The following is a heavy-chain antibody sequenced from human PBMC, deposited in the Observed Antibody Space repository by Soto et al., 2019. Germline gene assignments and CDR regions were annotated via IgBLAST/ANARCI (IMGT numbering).Heavy chain of an antibody. J-gene: IGHJ6*02. D-gene: IGHD6-13*01. Sequence: GGSLRLSCAASGFTFSSYSMNWVRQAPGKGLEWVSYISSSSSTIYYADSVKGRFTISRDNAKNSLYLQMNSLRDEDTAVYYCVGSIAAAGTNYYYGMDVWGQGATVTVSS. CDR2: ISSSSSTI. V-gene: IGHV3-48*02. CDR1: GFTFSSYS. CDR3: VGSIAAAGTNYYYGMDV.